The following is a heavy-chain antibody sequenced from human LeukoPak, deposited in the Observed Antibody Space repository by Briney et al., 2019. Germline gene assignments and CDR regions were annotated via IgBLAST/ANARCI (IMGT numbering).Heavy chain of an antibody. V-gene: IGHV6-1*01. Sequence: SRTLSLTCAISGDSVSASNPAWNWIRQSPLRGLEWLGRTYFRSKWYYDYAESVKSRITINPDTSKNQFSLQLNSVTPEDTAVYYCVRDWIGYSFDYWGQGTLVTVSS. J-gene: IGHJ4*02. CDR1: GDSVSASNPA. D-gene: IGHD3-3*01. CDR3: VRDWIGYSFDY. CDR2: TYFRSKWYY.